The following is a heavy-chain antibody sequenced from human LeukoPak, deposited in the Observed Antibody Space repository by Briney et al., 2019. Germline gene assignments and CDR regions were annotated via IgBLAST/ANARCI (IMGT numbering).Heavy chain of an antibody. CDR3: AKDQGRGRPSSLWSYYFYGMDV. CDR2: MSGSGGST. J-gene: IGHJ6*04. D-gene: IGHD3-10*01. V-gene: IGHV3-23*01. CDR1: GFTFSSYA. Sequence: GGSLRLSCAASGFTFSSYAMSWVRQAPGKGLEWVSGMSGSGGSTHYADSVKGRFTISRDNSKNTLYLQMNSLRAEDTAVYYCAKDQGRGRPSSLWSYYFYGMDVWGKGTTVTVSS.